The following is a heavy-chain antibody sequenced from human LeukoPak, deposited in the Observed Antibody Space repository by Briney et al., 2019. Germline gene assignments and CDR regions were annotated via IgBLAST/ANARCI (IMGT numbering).Heavy chain of an antibody. D-gene: IGHD3-10*01. Sequence: ASVKVSCKTSGYSFTGYFMHWVRQAPGQGLEWMGWINPNSGDTKYAQKFQGRVTMTRDTSINTAYMELRRLTSDDTAVYYCARVPSMVRGVVNYGMDVWGQGTTVGVSS. CDR2: INPNSGDT. CDR3: ARVPSMVRGVVNYGMDV. V-gene: IGHV1-2*02. CDR1: GYSFTGYF. J-gene: IGHJ6*02.